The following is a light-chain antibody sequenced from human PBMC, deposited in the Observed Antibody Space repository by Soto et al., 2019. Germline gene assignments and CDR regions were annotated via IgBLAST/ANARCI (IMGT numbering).Light chain of an antibody. CDR2: GAS. CDR3: QQYGSSGT. CDR1: PSVSNNY. J-gene: IGKJ1*01. V-gene: IGKV3-20*01. Sequence: EIVWTQSPGTLSLSLGERATISCRASPSVSNNYLAWSKQKPGQAPRLLIYGASNRATGIPDRFSGSGSGTDFTLTIRRLEPEDFAVDYCQQYGSSGTFGQGTKVDIK.